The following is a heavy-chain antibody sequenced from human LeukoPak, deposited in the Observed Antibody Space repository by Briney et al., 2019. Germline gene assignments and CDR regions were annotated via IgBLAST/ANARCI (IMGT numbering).Heavy chain of an antibody. Sequence: SETLSLTCTVSGGSISSSTYYWGWIRQPPGKGLEWIGSLYFSGSTYYNPPLKSRVTISVDTSKNQFSLKLSSVTAADTAVYYCARVIFAAAGYFDYWGQGTLVTVSS. V-gene: IGHV4-39*07. D-gene: IGHD6-13*01. CDR3: ARVIFAAAGYFDY. CDR2: LYFSGST. J-gene: IGHJ4*02. CDR1: GGSISSSTYY.